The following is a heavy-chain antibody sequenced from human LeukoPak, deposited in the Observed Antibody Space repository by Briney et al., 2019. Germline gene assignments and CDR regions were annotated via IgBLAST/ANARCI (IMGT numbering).Heavy chain of an antibody. V-gene: IGHV4-4*07. CDR3: ARDAPYYDSSGYQNYYYYYMDV. CDR1: GGSISSYY. Sequence: ASETLSLTCTVSGGSISSYYWSWIRQPAGKGLEWIGRIYTSGSTNYNPSLKSRVTISVDTSKNQFSLKLSSVTAADTAVYYCARDAPYYDSSGYQNYYYYYMDVWGKGTTVTVSS. D-gene: IGHD3-22*01. J-gene: IGHJ6*03. CDR2: IYTSGST.